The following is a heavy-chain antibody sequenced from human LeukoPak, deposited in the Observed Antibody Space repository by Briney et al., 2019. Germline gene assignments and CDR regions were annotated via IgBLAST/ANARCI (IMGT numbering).Heavy chain of an antibody. CDR1: GYTFTSYF. J-gene: IGHJ6*01. V-gene: IGHV1-46*01. Sequence: EASVKVSCKASGYTFTSYFMHWVRQAPGQGLEWMGIINPSGGSTTYAQKFQGRVIVSRDTSTSRVYMELYSLRSEDTAVYYCASYSGDKDFWSGYHHTTYGMDVWGQGTTVTVSS. CDR2: INPSGGST. D-gene: IGHD3-3*01. CDR3: ASYSGDKDFWSGYHHTTYGMDV.